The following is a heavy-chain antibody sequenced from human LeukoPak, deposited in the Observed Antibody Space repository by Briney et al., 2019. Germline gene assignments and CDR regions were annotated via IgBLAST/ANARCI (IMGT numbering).Heavy chain of an antibody. Sequence: SETLSPTCGVSGGSISNTNWWTWVRQPPGKGLEWIGEVDLLGRTNYNPSLKSRVTISVDTSKNQFSLELSSVTAADTAVYSCARSPAGVWYFDLWGRGTLVTVSS. CDR1: GGSISNTNW. CDR2: VDLLGRT. D-gene: IGHD3-10*01. J-gene: IGHJ2*01. CDR3: ARSPAGVWYFDL. V-gene: IGHV4-4*02.